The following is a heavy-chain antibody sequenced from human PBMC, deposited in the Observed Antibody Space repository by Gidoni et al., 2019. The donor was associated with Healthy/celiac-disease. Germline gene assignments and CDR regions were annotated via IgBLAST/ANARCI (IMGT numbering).Heavy chain of an antibody. Sequence: EVQLVESGGGLVQPGGSLKLSCAASGFTFSGSAMHWVRQASGKGLEWVGRIRSKANSYATAYAASVKGRFTISRDDSKNTAYLQMNSLKTEDTAVYYCTVSGIAAAGTVYWGQGTLVTVSS. CDR2: IRSKANSYAT. CDR3: TVSGIAAAGTVY. V-gene: IGHV3-73*01. D-gene: IGHD6-13*01. J-gene: IGHJ4*02. CDR1: GFTFSGSA.